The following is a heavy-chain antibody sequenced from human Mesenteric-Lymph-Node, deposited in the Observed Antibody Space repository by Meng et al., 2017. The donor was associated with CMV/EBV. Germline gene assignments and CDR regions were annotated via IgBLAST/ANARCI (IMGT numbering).Heavy chain of an antibody. J-gene: IGHJ3*02. CDR3: ARGGYPGQSAFDI. CDR1: GGTFSSYT. D-gene: IGHD5-18*01. Sequence: SVKVSCKASGGTFSSYTISWVRQAPGQGLEWMGRIIPILGIANYAQKFQGRVTITADKSTSTAYMELSSLRSEDTAVYYCARGGYPGQSAFDIWGQGTMVTVSS. V-gene: IGHV1-69*02. CDR2: IIPILGIA.